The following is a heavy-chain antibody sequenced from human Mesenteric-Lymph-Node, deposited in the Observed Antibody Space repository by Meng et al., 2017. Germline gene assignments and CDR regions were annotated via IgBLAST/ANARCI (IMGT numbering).Heavy chain of an antibody. CDR2: IYTSGST. V-gene: IGHV4-4*07. D-gene: IGHD6-19*01. CDR1: GGSISSYY. CDR3: ARFIRSEQWLWFDP. J-gene: IGHJ5*02. Sequence: QVQLHESGPGLVKPLETRALYCTVSGGSISSYYWSGILQPAGKGLEWIGRIYTSGSTNYNPSLKSRVTMSVDTSKNQFSLKLSSVTAADTAVYYCARFIRSEQWLWFDPWGQGTLVTVSS.